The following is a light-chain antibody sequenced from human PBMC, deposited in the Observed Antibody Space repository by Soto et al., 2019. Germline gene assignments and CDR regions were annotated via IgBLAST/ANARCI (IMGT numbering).Light chain of an antibody. J-gene: IGLJ2*01. CDR2: YDH. CDR3: QVWDTSSDQQV. V-gene: IGLV3-21*01. Sequence: SYELPQPPSVSVAPGKTATIACGGDNIGSISVHWYQHKPGQAPLLVMSYDHDRPSGIPERFSGSNSGSTATLTISRVAAGDEADYYRQVWDTSSDQQVFGGGTKLTVL. CDR1: NIGSIS.